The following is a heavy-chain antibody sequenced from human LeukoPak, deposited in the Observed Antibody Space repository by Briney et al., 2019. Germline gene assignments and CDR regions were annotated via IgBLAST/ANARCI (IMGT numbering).Heavy chain of an antibody. Sequence: PGGSLRLSCAASGFTFSSYAMHWVRQAPGKGLEWVAVISYDGSNKYYADSVKGRLTISRDNSKNTLYLQMNSLRAEDTAVYYCAKDRKDIVVVVAAAIWGQGTMVTVSS. CDR1: GFTFSSYA. D-gene: IGHD2-15*01. J-gene: IGHJ3*02. CDR2: ISYDGSNK. CDR3: AKDRKDIVVVVAAAI. V-gene: IGHV3-30-3*01.